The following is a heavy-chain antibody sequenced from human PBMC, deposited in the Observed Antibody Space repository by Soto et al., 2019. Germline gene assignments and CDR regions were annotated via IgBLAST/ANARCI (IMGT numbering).Heavy chain of an antibody. CDR3: AKGGPFTGGFDP. Sequence: EGQLLQSGGDLVQPGGSLRLSCAGSGLTLRSYAMTWIRQTPEKGLEWVSTITGRSAVPSYADSVNGRFTVSRDNSKNTLYLQMXXXXXXXXXXYYCAKGGPFTGGFDPWGQGTLVTVSA. V-gene: IGHV3-23*01. D-gene: IGHD3-22*01. CDR2: ITGRSAVP. CDR1: GLTLRSYA. J-gene: IGHJ5*02.